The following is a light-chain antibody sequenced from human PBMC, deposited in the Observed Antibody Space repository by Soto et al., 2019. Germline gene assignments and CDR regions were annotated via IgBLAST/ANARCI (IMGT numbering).Light chain of an antibody. CDR3: QQYGSSPPIT. CDR2: GAS. J-gene: IGKJ3*01. Sequence: EIVLTQSPGTLSLSPGERATLSCRASQSVSSSYLAWYQQKPGQAPRLLIYGASSRATGIPDRSSGSGSGTDFTLTISRLEPPDFAVYYCQQYGSSPPITFGPGNKVDIK. CDR1: QSVSSSY. V-gene: IGKV3-20*01.